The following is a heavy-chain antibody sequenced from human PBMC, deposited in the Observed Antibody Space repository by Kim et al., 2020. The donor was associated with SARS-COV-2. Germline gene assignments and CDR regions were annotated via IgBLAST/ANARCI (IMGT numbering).Heavy chain of an antibody. Sequence: SVKVSCKASGGTFSSYAISWVRQAPGQGLEWMGGIIPIFGTANYAQKFQGRVTITADESTSTAYMELSSLRSEDTAVYYCASGPPTYYYDSSGYSLDYWGQGTLVTVSS. J-gene: IGHJ4*02. V-gene: IGHV1-69*13. CDR2: IIPIFGTA. CDR3: ASGPPTYYYDSSGYSLDY. D-gene: IGHD3-22*01. CDR1: GGTFSSYA.